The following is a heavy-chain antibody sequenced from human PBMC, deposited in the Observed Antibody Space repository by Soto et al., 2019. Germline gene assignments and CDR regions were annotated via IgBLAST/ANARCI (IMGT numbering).Heavy chain of an antibody. Sequence: PGGSLRLSCAASGFPFSSYYMHWVRQAPGQGLEWRGIINPSGSTSYAQKFQGRVTMTRDTSTSTVYMELSSLRSEDTAVYYCARVYCSGGSCYSIDYWGQGTLVTVSS. J-gene: IGHJ4*02. CDR1: GFPFSSYY. D-gene: IGHD2-15*01. CDR2: INPSGST. V-gene: IGHV1-46*03. CDR3: ARVYCSGGSCYSIDY.